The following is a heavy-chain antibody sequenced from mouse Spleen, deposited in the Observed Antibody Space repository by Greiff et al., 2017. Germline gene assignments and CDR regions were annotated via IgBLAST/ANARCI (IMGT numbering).Heavy chain of an antibody. CDR3: ARGTVYWYFDV. Sequence: EVKLMESGGGLVKPGGSLKLSCAASGFTFSDYGMHWVRQAPEKGLEWVAYISSGSSTIYYADTVKGRFTISRDNAKNTLFLQMTSLRSEDTAMYYCARGTVYWYFDVWGAGTTVTVSS. CDR1: GFTFSDYG. V-gene: IGHV5-17*01. CDR2: ISSGSSTI. J-gene: IGHJ1*01. D-gene: IGHD3-3*01.